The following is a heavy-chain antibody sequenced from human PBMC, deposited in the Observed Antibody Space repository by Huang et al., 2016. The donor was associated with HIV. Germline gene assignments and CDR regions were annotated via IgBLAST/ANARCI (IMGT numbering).Heavy chain of an antibody. V-gene: IGHV1-8*01. J-gene: IGHJ4*02. D-gene: IGHD6-19*01. Sequence: QVQLVQSGAEVKKPGASVKVSCKASGYSCSTYDINWVRQATGHGLGWMGGMNPKSGNTGYAKKLQGRVTMTRNTSISTAYMELTSLRSDDTAVYYCVRWRQWLVPFDYWGQGTLVSVSS. CDR1: GYSCSTYD. CDR2: MNPKSGNT. CDR3: VRWRQWLVPFDY.